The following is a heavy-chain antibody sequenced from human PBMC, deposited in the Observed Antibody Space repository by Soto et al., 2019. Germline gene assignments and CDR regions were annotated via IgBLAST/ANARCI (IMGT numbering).Heavy chain of an antibody. CDR1: GYTFTSYG. V-gene: IGHV1-18*01. Sequence: ASVKVSCKASGYTFTSYGSSWVRQAPGQGLEWMGWISAYNGNTNYAQKLQGRVTMTTDTSTSTAYMELRSLRSDDTAVYYCARGWPYCSSTSCYASEILIGWFDPWGQGTPVTSPQ. CDR2: ISAYNGNT. CDR3: ARGWPYCSSTSCYASEILIGWFDP. D-gene: IGHD2-2*01. J-gene: IGHJ5*02.